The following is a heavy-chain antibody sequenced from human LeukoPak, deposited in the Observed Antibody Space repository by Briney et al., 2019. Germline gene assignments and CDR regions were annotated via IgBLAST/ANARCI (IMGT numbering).Heavy chain of an antibody. CDR2: ISAYYGNR. V-gene: IGHV1-18*01. D-gene: IGHD3-10*01. Sequence: ASVKVSCKASGYTFTSYGINWVRQAPGQGLEWMGWISAYYGNRIYSQKFQGRVTLTTHTSTTTAYMELKSLTSDDTAVYYCARDPGNESGSQWGQGTLVSVSS. J-gene: IGHJ4*02. CDR3: ARDPGNESGSQ. CDR1: GYTFTSYG.